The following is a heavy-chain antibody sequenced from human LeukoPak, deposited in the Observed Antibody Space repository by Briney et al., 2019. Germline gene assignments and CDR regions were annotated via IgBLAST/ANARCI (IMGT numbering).Heavy chain of an antibody. CDR1: GFTVSSNY. J-gene: IGHJ4*02. CDR2: IYSGGST. Sequence: PGGSLRLSCAASGFTVSSNYMSWVRQAPGKGLEWVSVIYSGGSTYYADSVKGRFTISRDNSKNTLYLQMNSLRAEDTAVYYCAREDRGGAAVAGPFDYWGQGTLVTVSS. V-gene: IGHV3-66*01. D-gene: IGHD6-19*01. CDR3: AREDRGGAAVAGPFDY.